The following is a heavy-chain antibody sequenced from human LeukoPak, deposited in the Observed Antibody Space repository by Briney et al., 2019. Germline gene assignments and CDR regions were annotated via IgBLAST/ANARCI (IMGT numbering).Heavy chain of an antibody. D-gene: IGHD3-10*01. CDR1: GFTFSDYY. Sequence: GGSLRLSCAASGFTFSDYYMSWIRQAPGKGLEWVSYISSSVNTIYYADSVKGRFTISRDNAKNSLYLQMNSLRAEDTAMYYCARSYGSGSYPDYWGQGTLATVSS. CDR2: ISSSVNTI. V-gene: IGHV3-11*01. J-gene: IGHJ4*02. CDR3: ARSYGSGSYPDY.